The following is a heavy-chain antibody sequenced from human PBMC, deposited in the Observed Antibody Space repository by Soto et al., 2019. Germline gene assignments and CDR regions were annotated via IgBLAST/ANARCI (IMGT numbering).Heavy chain of an antibody. Sequence: SETLSLTCTVSGGSISSYYWSWIRQPPGKGLEWIGYIYYSGSTNYNPSLKSRVTISVDTSKNQFSLKLSSVTAADTAVYYCARTPISHDYGDYWFDPWGQGTLVTVSS. CDR2: IYYSGST. J-gene: IGHJ5*02. CDR3: ARTPISHDYGDYWFDP. D-gene: IGHD4-17*01. V-gene: IGHV4-59*01. CDR1: GGSISSYY.